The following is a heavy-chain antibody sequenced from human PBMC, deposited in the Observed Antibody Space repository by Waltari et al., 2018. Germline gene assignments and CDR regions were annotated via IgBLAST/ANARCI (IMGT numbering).Heavy chain of an antibody. CDR1: GFTVSNNY. V-gene: IGHV3-53*01. CDR2: IYSGGRT. Sequence: EVQLVESGGGLIQPGGSLRLSCAASGFTVSNNYMSWVRQAPGKGLEWVSVIYSGGRTDYADAVKGRFTISRDNAKNTLYLQMNSLSAEDTAVYYWARDLGYTSRQYAFDIWGQGTMVTVSS. D-gene: IGHD5-18*01. CDR3: ARDLGYTSRQYAFDI. J-gene: IGHJ3*02.